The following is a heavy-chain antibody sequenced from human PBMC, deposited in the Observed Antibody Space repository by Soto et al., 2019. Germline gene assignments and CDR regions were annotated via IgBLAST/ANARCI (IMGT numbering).Heavy chain of an antibody. V-gene: IGHV3-74*01. J-gene: IGHJ6*02. Sequence: GGSLRPSCAASGFGFSSFAMSWVRQAPGKGLVWVSRINNDGSSTAYADSVKGRFTISRDNAKSTLYLQVTSLRAEDTAVYYCARDPLIGDTDYGLDVWGQGTTVTVSS. CDR3: ARDPLIGDTDYGLDV. CDR1: GFGFSSFA. D-gene: IGHD2-21*01. CDR2: INNDGSST.